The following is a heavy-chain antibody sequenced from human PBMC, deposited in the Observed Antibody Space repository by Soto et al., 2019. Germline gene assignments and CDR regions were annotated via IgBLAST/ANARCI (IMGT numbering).Heavy chain of an antibody. CDR1: GYTFTSYA. CDR3: ARLGPPSPFYYYYYMDV. CDR2: INAGNGNT. Sequence: ASVKVSCKASGYTFTSYAMHWVRQAPGQRLEWMGWINAGNGNTKYSQKFLGRVTMTTDTSTSIAYMELRTLRSDDTAVYYCARLGPPSPFYYYYYMDVWGKGTTVTVSS. J-gene: IGHJ6*03. V-gene: IGHV1-3*01.